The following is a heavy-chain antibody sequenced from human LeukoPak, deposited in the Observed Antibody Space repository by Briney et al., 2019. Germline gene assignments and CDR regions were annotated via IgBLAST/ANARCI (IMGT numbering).Heavy chain of an antibody. J-gene: IGHJ5*02. CDR3: ATLFYDISSDYYDNLFDP. Sequence: SMXWVRQAPGKGLEGXGGFDHEYGGTIYAQKLKGRDSMTGDTYKEKVYMEVSSLRSEDTAVYFCATLFYDISSDYYDNLFDPWGQGTLVTVSS. V-gene: IGHV1-24*01. CDR2: FDHEYGGT. D-gene: IGHD3-3*01. CDR1: S.